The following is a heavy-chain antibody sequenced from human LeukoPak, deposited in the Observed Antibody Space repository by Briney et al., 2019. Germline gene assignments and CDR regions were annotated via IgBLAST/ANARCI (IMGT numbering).Heavy chain of an antibody. CDR3: ARFGELFFMDV. CDR2: IYYSGST. CDR1: GGSISSGGYY. V-gene: IGHV4-31*03. J-gene: IGHJ6*03. Sequence: SETLSLTCTVSGGSISSGGYYWSWIRQHPGKGLEWIGYIYYSGSTYYNPSLKSRVTISVDTSKNQCSLKLSAVTAAETAVYYCARFGELFFMDVWGKGTPVTVSS. D-gene: IGHD3-10*01.